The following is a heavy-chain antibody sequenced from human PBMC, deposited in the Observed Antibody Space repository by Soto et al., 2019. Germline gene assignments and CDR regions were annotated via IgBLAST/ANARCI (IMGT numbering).Heavy chain of an antibody. CDR1: GDTFSFYS. V-gene: IGHV1-69*02. CDR3: ASSYGSGYRAFDY. D-gene: IGHD3-10*01. J-gene: IGHJ4*02. Sequence: QVQLVQSGAEVKRPGSSVQVSCKTSGDTFSFYSINWVRQAPGLGLEWMGRVNPILSMSNYAQRFQGRVTMTADKSTSTAYMELRSLRSEDTAIYYCASSYGSGYRAFDYWGQGALVTVSS. CDR2: VNPILSMS.